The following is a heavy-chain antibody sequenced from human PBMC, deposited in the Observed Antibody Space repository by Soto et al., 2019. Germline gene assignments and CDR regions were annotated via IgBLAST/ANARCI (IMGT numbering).Heavy chain of an antibody. J-gene: IGHJ4*02. CDR2: ISGSGGST. V-gene: IGHV3-23*01. D-gene: IGHD1-26*01. Sequence: EVQLLESGGGLVQPGGSLRLSCAASGFTFSSYAMSWVRQAPGKGLEWVSAISGSGGSTYYADSVKGGFTISRDNSKNTLYLQMKSLRAEDPAVCYCAYRRTLFDYWGQGALVTVSS. CDR3: AYRRTLFDY. CDR1: GFTFSSYA.